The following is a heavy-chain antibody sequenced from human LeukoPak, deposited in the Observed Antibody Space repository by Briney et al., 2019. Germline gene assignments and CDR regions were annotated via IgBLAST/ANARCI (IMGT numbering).Heavy chain of an antibody. CDR2: IWYDGSNK. Sequence: GGSLRLSCAASGFTFSSYGMHWVRQAPGKGLEWVAVIWYDGSNKYYADSVKGRFTISRDNSKNTLYLQMNSLRAEGTAVYYCARYAVPGYGSSHLDYWGQGTLVTVSS. CDR3: ARYAVPGYGSSHLDY. V-gene: IGHV3-33*01. J-gene: IGHJ4*02. D-gene: IGHD6-13*01. CDR1: GFTFSSYG.